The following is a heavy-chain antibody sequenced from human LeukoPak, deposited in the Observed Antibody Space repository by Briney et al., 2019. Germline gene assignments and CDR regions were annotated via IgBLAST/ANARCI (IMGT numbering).Heavy chain of an antibody. D-gene: IGHD3-22*01. J-gene: IGHJ4*02. CDR3: AKSLGFYYDSSGSFDC. V-gene: IGHV3-30*02. CDR1: GFSFNNFA. CDR2: IQYDGRNR. Sequence: GGSLRLSCAASGFSFNNFAMHWVRQAPGKGLEWMAFIQYDGRNRYYADSVKGRFTISRDNCGSTLYLQMSSLRAEDTAIYYCAKSLGFYYDSSGSFDCWGQGTLVTVSS.